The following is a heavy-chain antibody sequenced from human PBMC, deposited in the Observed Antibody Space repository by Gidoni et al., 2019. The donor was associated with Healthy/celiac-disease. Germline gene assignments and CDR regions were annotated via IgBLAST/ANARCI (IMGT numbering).Heavy chain of an antibody. CDR1: GGSVSSGSYY. J-gene: IGHJ5*02. V-gene: IGHV4-61*01. CDR3: AREYYYDSSGYYGNWFDP. CDR2: IYYSGST. D-gene: IGHD3-22*01. Sequence: QVQLQASGPGLVKPSETLSLTCTVSGGSVSSGSYYWSWIRQPPGKGLEWIGYIYYSGSTHYNPSLKSRVTISVDTSKNQFSLKLSSVTAADTAVYYCAREYYYDSSGYYGNWFDPWGQGTLVTVSS.